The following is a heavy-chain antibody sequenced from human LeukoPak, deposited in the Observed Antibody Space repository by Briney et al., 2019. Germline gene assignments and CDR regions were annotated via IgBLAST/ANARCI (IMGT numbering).Heavy chain of an antibody. Sequence: PGGSLRLSCAASGFTVPDYAMTWVRQAPGKGLEWVSAISGSGGSTYYADSVKGRFTISRDNSKNTLYLQMNSLRAEDTAVYYCAKDHQQLPRGYFQHWGQGTLVTVSS. CDR1: GFTVPDYA. J-gene: IGHJ1*01. CDR3: AKDHQQLPRGYFQH. V-gene: IGHV3-23*01. CDR2: ISGSGGST. D-gene: IGHD6-13*01.